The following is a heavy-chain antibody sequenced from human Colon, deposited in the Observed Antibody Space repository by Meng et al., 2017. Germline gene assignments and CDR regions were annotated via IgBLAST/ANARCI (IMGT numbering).Heavy chain of an antibody. V-gene: IGHV5-51*01. D-gene: IGHD2-21*02. CDR2: IYPGDSEI. CDR3: ARHIRGTSIFFSLDY. J-gene: IGHJ4*02. Sequence: GESLKISCNTSGYDFATYWIGWVRQMPGEGLQWMGMIYPGDSEIKYSPSFEGQVTISADTSMSTAYLQWNSVQASDSAMYYCARHIRGTSIFFSLDYWGQGTLVTVSS. CDR1: GYDFATYW.